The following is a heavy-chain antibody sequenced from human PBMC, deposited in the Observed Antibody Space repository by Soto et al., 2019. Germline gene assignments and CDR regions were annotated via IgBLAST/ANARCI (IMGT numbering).Heavy chain of an antibody. Sequence: ASVKVSCKASGYTITSYGISCVRPAPGQGLEWMGWISAYNGNTNYAQKLQGRVTMTTDTSTSTAYMELRSLRSDDTAVYYCARDRAGGYSYGYVPLNWFDPWGQGTLVTVSS. J-gene: IGHJ5*02. CDR2: ISAYNGNT. D-gene: IGHD5-18*01. CDR1: GYTITSYG. V-gene: IGHV1-18*01. CDR3: ARDRAGGYSYGYVPLNWFDP.